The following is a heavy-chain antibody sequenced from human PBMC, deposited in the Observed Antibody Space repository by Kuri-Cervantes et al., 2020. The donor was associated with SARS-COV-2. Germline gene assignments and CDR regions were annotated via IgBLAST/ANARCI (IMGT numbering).Heavy chain of an antibody. CDR2: IYYSGST. CDR1: GGSFSGYY. D-gene: IGHD3-3*01. J-gene: IGHJ3*02. CDR3: AREAYYDFWRAYAFDI. V-gene: IGHV4-59*01. Sequence: SETLSLTCAVYGGSFSGYYWSWIRQPPGKGLEWIGYIYYSGSTNYNPSLKSRVTISVVTSKNQFSLKLSSVTAADTAVYYCAREAYYDFWRAYAFDIWGQGTMVTVSS.